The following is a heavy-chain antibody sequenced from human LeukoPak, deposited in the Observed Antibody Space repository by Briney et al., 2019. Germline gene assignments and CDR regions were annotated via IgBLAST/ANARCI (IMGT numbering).Heavy chain of an antibody. CDR1: GFTFSSYD. D-gene: IGHD2-21*02. CDR3: ARDTRGDYYFDY. V-gene: IGHV3-30-3*01. J-gene: IGHJ4*02. CDR2: ISYDGSNK. Sequence: PGGSLRLSCAASGFTFSSYDMHWVRQAPGKGLEWVAVISYDGSNKYYADSVKGRFTISRDNSKNTLYLQMNSLRAEDTAVYYCARDTRGDYYFDYWGQGTLVTVSS.